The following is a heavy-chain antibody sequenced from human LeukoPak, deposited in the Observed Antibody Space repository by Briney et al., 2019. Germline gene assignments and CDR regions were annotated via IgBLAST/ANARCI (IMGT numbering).Heavy chain of an antibody. CDR2: ISGSGGST. CDR1: GFTFSSYA. D-gene: IGHD3/OR15-3a*01. CDR3: AKDYGSIESWTPADY. Sequence: GGSLRPSCAASGFTFSSYAMSWVRQAPGKGLEWVSAISGSGGSTYYADSVKGRFTISRDNSKNTLYLQMNSLRAEDTAVYYCAKDYGSIESWTPADYWGQGTLVTVSS. V-gene: IGHV3-23*01. J-gene: IGHJ4*02.